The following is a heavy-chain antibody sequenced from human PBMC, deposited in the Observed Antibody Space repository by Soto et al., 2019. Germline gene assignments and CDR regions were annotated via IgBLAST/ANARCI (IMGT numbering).Heavy chain of an antibody. V-gene: IGHV4-59*01. CDR3: ARDYYGSGTYRSWFDP. D-gene: IGHD3-10*01. J-gene: IGHJ5*02. CDR2: MSYSGST. CDR1: GVSISNYY. Sequence: SETLSLTCTVFGVSISNYYWSWIRQPPGKGLKWIGYMSYSGSTNYNPSLNSRVTISVDTSKSQFFLKLSSVTAADTAVYYCARDYYGSGTYRSWFDPWGQGTLVTVSS.